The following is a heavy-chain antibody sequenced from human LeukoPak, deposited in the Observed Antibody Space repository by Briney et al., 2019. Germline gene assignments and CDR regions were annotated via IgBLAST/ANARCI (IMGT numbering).Heavy chain of an antibody. CDR1: GYTFTGYY. CDR3: ARDLREQQLVRGGDY. J-gene: IGHJ4*02. D-gene: IGHD6-13*01. Sequence: GASVKVSCKASGYTFTGYYMHWVRPAPGQGLEWMGRIIPILGIANYAQKFQGRVTITADKSTSTAYMELSSLRSEDTAVYYCARDLREQQLVRGGDYWGQGTLVTVSS. V-gene: IGHV1-69*04. CDR2: IIPILGIA.